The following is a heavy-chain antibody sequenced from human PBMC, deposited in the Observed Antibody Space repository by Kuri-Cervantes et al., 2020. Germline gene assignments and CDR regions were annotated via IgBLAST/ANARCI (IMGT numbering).Heavy chain of an antibody. V-gene: IGHV3-74*01. Sequence: LSLTCAASGFTFSSYWMHWVRQAPGKGLVWVSRINSDGSSTSYADSVKGRFTISRDNAKNTLYLQMNSLRAEDTAVYYCATGYSNGMDVWGQGTTVTVSS. D-gene: IGHD1-1*01. J-gene: IGHJ6*02. CDR3: ATGYSNGMDV. CDR2: INSDGSST. CDR1: GFTFSSYW.